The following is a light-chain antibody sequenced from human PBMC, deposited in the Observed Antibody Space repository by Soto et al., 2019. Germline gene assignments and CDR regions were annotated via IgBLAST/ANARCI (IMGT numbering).Light chain of an antibody. J-gene: IGKJ1*01. CDR1: QGISNS. V-gene: IGKV1-27*01. Sequence: DIQMTQSPSSLSASVGDRVTITCRASQGISNSLAWYQQEPGKVPKLLIYDASTLQSGVSSRFSGSGSGTDFSSPICCLQAEDVATYYCQKYDSGPEAFGQGPEV. CDR3: QKYDSGPEA. CDR2: DAS.